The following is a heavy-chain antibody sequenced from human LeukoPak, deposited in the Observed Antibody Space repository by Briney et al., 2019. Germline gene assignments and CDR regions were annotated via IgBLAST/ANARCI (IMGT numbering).Heavy chain of an antibody. D-gene: IGHD3-22*01. CDR2: INPSGGST. V-gene: IGHV1-46*01. CDR3: ARVGSYDSSAYYGY. Sequence: ASVKVSCKASVYTFTNYYMHWVRQAPGQGLEWMGIINPSGGSTRYAQKFQGRVTMTRDTSTNTVYMELSSLRAEDTDMYYCARVGSYDSSAYYGYWGQGTLVTVSS. J-gene: IGHJ4*02. CDR1: VYTFTNYY.